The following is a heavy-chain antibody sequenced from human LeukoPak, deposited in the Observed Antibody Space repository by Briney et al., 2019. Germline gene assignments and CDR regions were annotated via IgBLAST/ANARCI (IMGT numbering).Heavy chain of an antibody. CDR1: GFTFSSYG. J-gene: IGHJ4*02. CDR2: IRYDGSNK. V-gene: IGHV3-30*02. D-gene: IGHD3-22*01. CDR3: AKGITMIDGTGNAY. Sequence: GGSLRLSCAASGFTFSSYGMHWVRQAPGKGLEWVAFIRYDGSNKYYADSVKGRFTISRDNSKNTLYLQMNSLRAEDTAVYYCAKGITMIDGTGNAYWGQGTLVTVSS.